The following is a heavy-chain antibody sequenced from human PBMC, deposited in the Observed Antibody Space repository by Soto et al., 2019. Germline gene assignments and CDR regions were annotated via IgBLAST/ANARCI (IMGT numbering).Heavy chain of an antibody. V-gene: IGHV1-46*01. CDR3: ARDTVGYSSSWSVYYGMDV. D-gene: IGHD6-13*01. Sequence: QVQLVQSGAEVKKPGASVKVSCKASGYTFTSYYMHWVRQAPGQGLEWMGIINPSGGSTSYAQKFQGRVTMTRNTSTSTVYMELSSLRSEDTAVYYCARDTVGYSSSWSVYYGMDVWGQGTTVTVSS. CDR2: INPSGGST. J-gene: IGHJ6*02. CDR1: GYTFTSYY.